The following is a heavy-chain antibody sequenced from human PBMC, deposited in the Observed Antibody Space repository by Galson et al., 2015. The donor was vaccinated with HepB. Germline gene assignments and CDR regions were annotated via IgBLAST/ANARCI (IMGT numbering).Heavy chain of an antibody. CDR1: GYTFTSYG. CDR2: ISAYNGNT. D-gene: IGHD2-2*01. CDR3: ARPSDCSSTSCPYLDAFDI. J-gene: IGHJ3*02. V-gene: IGHV1-18*01. Sequence: SVKVSCKASGYTFTSYGISWVRQAPGQGLEWMGRISAYNGNTNYAQKLQGRVTMTTDTSTSTAYMELRSLRSDDTAVYYCARPSDCSSTSCPYLDAFDIWGQGTMVTVSS.